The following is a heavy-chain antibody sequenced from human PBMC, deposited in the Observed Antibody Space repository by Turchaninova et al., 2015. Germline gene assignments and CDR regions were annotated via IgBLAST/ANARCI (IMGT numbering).Heavy chain of an antibody. Sequence: QLQLQESGSGLVKPSQTLSLTCAVSGGSISRGGYSWSWIRLPPGTGLEWLGNMYQSGGTYYNPSLKSRVTISGDRSKNQFSLEVSSVTAADTAIYYCARKTTDDDSFDIWGQGTLVTVSS. CDR2: MYQSGGT. CDR1: GGSISRGGYS. D-gene: IGHD4-17*01. V-gene: IGHV4-30-2*01. J-gene: IGHJ3*02. CDR3: ARKTTDDDSFDI.